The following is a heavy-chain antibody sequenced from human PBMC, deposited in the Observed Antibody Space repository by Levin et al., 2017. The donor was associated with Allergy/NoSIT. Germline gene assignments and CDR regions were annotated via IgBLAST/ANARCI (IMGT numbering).Heavy chain of an antibody. V-gene: IGHV5-51*01. Sequence: GGSLRLSCKGSGYSFTTYWIGWVRQMPGKGLEWMGIIYVGDSDTRYSPSFQGQVTISADKSISTAYLQWSSLKASDTAMYYCARSATAAGSADYWGQGTLVTVSS. J-gene: IGHJ4*02. CDR1: GYSFTTYW. CDR2: IYVGDSDT. CDR3: ARSATAAGSADY. D-gene: IGHD6-13*01.